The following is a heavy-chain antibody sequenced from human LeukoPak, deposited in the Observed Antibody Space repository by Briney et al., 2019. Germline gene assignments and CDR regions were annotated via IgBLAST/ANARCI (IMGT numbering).Heavy chain of an antibody. CDR2: IKSKTDGGTS. J-gene: IGHJ4*02. CDR3: TTDYDVLPLQD. V-gene: IGHV3-15*01. Sequence: GRSLRLSCAASGFTFSNAWMSWVRQAPGKGLEWVGRIKSKTDGGTSDYAAPVKGRFTISRDDSKNTLYLQMNSLKTEDTAVYYCTTDYDVLPLQDWGQGTLVTVSS. CDR1: GFTFSNAW. D-gene: IGHD3-9*01.